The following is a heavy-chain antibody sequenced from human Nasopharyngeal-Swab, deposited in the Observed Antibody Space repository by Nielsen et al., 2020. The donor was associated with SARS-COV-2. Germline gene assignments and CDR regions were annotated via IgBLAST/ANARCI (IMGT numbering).Heavy chain of an antibody. V-gene: IGHV3-48*01. CDR2: ISSSSSTI. D-gene: IGHD2/OR15-2a*01. J-gene: IGHJ4*02. CDR1: GFTFSSYS. Sequence: GESLKISCAASGFTFSSYSMNWVRQAPGKGLEWVSYISSSSSTIYYADSVKGRFTISRDNSKNTLSLQMNSLRAEDTALYYCAKDLRGPYFFWGQGTLVTVSS. CDR3: AKDLRGPYFF.